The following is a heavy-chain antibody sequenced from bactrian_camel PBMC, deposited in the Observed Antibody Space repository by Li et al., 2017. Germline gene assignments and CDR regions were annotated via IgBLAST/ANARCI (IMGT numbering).Heavy chain of an antibody. CDR1: GITEGTNF. CDR2: IYTGGGTT. V-gene: IGHV3S40*01. CDR3: AAVAICPAGWQSTNIAEYDF. J-gene: IGHJ4*01. Sequence: VQLVESGGGSVQAGGSLRLSCEVSGITEGTNFIGWFRQAPGKEREGVAAIYTGGGTTYYADSMKGRFTISRDNVKNTVYLQMNSLKPEDTAMYYCAAVAICPAGWQSTNIAEYDFWGQGTQVTVS. D-gene: IGHD5*01.